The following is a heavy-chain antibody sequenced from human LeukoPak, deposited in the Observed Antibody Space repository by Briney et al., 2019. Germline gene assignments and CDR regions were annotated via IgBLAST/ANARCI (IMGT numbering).Heavy chain of an antibody. V-gene: IGHV4-34*01. CDR3: AKGDWDSGYAMDY. J-gene: IGHJ4*02. D-gene: IGHD5-12*01. CDR1: GGSFSGYS. Sequence: SETLSLTCAVYGGSFSGYSWSWIRQPPGKGLEWIGEINHSGSTNYNPSLKSRVTISVDTSKNQFSLKLSSVTAADTAVYYCAKGDWDSGYAMDYWGQGTLVTVSS. CDR2: INHSGST.